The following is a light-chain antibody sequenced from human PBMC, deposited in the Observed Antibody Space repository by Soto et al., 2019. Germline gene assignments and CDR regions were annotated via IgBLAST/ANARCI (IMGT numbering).Light chain of an antibody. Sequence: DIQMTQSPSTLSASVGDRVTITCRASQSISSWLAWYQQKPGKAPKVLIYKASSLESGVPSRFSGSGSGTEFTLTISSLQSDDFATYYCQQYNSYSLTFGQGTRLEIK. V-gene: IGKV1-5*03. CDR2: KAS. CDR1: QSISSW. CDR3: QQYNSYSLT. J-gene: IGKJ5*01.